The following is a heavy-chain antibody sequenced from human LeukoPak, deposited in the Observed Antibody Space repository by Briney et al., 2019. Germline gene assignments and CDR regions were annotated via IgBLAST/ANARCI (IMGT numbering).Heavy chain of an antibody. CDR1: GFTVSSNY. Sequence: PGGSLRLSCAASGFTVSSNYMSWVRQAPGKGLEWVSVIYSGGSTYYADSVKGRFTISRDNSKNTLYLQMNSLRAEDTAVYYCASWRNYDYVWGSGYFDYWGQGTLVTVSS. CDR3: ASWRNYDYVWGSGYFDY. CDR2: IYSGGST. D-gene: IGHD3-16*01. J-gene: IGHJ4*02. V-gene: IGHV3-53*01.